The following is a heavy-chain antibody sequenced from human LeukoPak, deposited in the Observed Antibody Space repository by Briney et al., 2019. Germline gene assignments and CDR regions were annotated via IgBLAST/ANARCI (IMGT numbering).Heavy chain of an antibody. CDR1: GFTFSSYA. Sequence: PGGSLRLSCAASGFTFSSYAMSWVRQAPGKGLEWVSAISAGGGNTYYADSVKGRFTISRDNFKNTLYLQMSSQRAEDTAVYYCAKDPDSSGYYYGVGFDYWGQGTLVTVSS. CDR3: AKDPDSSGYYYGVGFDY. D-gene: IGHD3-22*01. J-gene: IGHJ4*02. V-gene: IGHV3-23*01. CDR2: ISAGGGNT.